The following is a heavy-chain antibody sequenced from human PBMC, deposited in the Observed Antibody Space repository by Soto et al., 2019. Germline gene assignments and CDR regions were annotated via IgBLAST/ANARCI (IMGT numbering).Heavy chain of an antibody. J-gene: IGHJ5*02. Sequence: QVQLVQSGAEVKKPGASVKVSCKASGYTFTSYGISWVRQAPGQGLEWMGWISAYNGNTNYAQKLQGRVTMTTDTSTSTAYMELRSLRSDDTAVYYCARDLPIVLVRDDAEVVWFDPWGQGTLVTVSS. CDR1: GYTFTSYG. V-gene: IGHV1-18*01. CDR3: ARDLPIVLVRDDAEVVWFDP. CDR2: ISAYNGNT. D-gene: IGHD2-2*01.